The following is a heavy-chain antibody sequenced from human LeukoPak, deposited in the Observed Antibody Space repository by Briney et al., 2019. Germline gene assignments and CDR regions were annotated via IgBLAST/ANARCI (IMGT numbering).Heavy chain of an antibody. V-gene: IGHV4-61*02. CDR2: IYTSGST. J-gene: IGHJ6*02. Sequence: SQTLSLTCTVSGGSISSGSYYWSWIRQPAGKGLEWIGRIYTSGSTNHNPSLKSRVTISVDTSKNQFSLKLSSVTAADTAVYYCARDDPGYSSTKNGMDVWGQGTTVTVSS. CDR1: GGSISSGSYY. D-gene: IGHD6-13*01. CDR3: ARDDPGYSSTKNGMDV.